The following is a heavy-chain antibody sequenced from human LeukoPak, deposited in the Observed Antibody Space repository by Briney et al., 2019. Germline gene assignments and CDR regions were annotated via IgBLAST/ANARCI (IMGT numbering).Heavy chain of an antibody. V-gene: IGHV3-23*01. CDR2: ISGSGGST. J-gene: IGHJ4*02. D-gene: IGHD3-10*01. CDR1: GFTFSSYA. Sequence: PGGSLRLSCAYSGFTFSSYAMSWVRQAPGKGLEWVSAISGSGGSTYYADSVKGRFTISRDNSKNTLYLQMNSLRAEDTAVYYCAKDQRLVQTYYFDYWGQGTLVTVSS. CDR3: AKDQRLVQTYYFDY.